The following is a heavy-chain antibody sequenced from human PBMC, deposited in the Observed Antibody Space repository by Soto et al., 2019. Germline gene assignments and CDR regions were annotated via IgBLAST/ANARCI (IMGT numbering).Heavy chain of an antibody. D-gene: IGHD3-10*01. J-gene: IGHJ6*02. CDR2: IYPGDSDT. CDR1: GYIFTSYW. V-gene: IGHV5-51*01. Sequence: GESLKISCKGSGYIFTSYWICCFLQMPGKGLEWMGIIYPGDSDTRYSPSFQGQVTISADKSISTAYLQWSSLKASDTAMYYCARTAWFHRGGMDVWGQGTTVTVSS. CDR3: ARTAWFHRGGMDV.